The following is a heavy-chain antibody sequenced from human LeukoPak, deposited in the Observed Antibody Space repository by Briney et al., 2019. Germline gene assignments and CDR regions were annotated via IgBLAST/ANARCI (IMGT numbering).Heavy chain of an antibody. Sequence: SETLSLTCTVSGGSISSSSYYWGWIRQPPGKGLEWIGSIYYSGSTYYNPSLKSRVTISVDTSKNQFSLKLSSVTVADTAIYYCARGQGATVPQVGKNWFDPWGQGTRVTVSS. V-gene: IGHV4-39*07. D-gene: IGHD1-26*01. J-gene: IGHJ5*02. CDR1: GGSISSSSYY. CDR3: ARGQGATVPQVGKNWFDP. CDR2: IYYSGST.